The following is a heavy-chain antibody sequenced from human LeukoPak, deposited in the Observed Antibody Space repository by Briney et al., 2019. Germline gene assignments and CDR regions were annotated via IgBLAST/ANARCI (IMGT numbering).Heavy chain of an antibody. D-gene: IGHD2-2*01. J-gene: IGHJ4*02. Sequence: GRSLRLSCAASGLTFSDYVLYWVRQAPGKRLEWVAVTSYDGSSEYYTDSVKGRFTVSRDNSRSTLYLQMNSLRVEDTGVYYCARALSQGAGAAVPSAPIDYWGQGTLVTVSS. CDR3: ARALSQGAGAAVPSAPIDY. V-gene: IGHV3-30-3*01. CDR1: GLTFSDYV. CDR2: TSYDGSSE.